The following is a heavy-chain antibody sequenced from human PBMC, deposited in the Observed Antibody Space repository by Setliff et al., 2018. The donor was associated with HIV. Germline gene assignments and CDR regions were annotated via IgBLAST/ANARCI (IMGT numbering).Heavy chain of an antibody. J-gene: IGHJ3*02. V-gene: IGHV1-69*10. CDR2: IVSILEIT. D-gene: IGHD3-10*01. CDR3: AGQRGDEAFDI. CDR1: GGTSSTHA. Sequence: GASVKVSCKASGGTSSTHAMNWVRQAPGQGLEWMGQIVSILEITDYAQKFQGRLTITADEPTNTIYMELSGLRSEDTAVYYCAGQRGDEAFDIWGQGTMVTVSS.